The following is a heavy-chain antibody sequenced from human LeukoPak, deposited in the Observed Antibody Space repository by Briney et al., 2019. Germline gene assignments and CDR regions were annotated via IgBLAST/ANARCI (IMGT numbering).Heavy chain of an antibody. V-gene: IGHV3-23*01. CDR3: VRSLDY. J-gene: IGHJ4*02. CDR1: GFPFSTYA. CDR2: ITGSGGFT. Sequence: GSLRLSCAASGFPFSTYAMNWVRQAPGKGLEWVSVITGSGGFTQYADSVKGRFTISRDNSKNTVYLQMNSLRAEDTALYYCVRSLDYWGQGTLVTVSS.